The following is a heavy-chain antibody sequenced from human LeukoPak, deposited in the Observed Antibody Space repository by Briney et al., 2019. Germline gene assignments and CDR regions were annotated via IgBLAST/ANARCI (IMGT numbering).Heavy chain of an antibody. CDR1: GFTFSSYA. V-gene: IGHV3-23*01. J-gene: IGHJ3*02. Sequence: GGSLRLSCAASGFTFSSYAMTWVRQAPGKGLEGVSAISGSGGSTYYSDSVKGRFTISRDNSKNTLYLQMNNLRAEDTAVYYCAKGFSSSQTRGPFDIWGQGTMVTVSS. D-gene: IGHD6-13*01. CDR3: AKGFSSSQTRGPFDI. CDR2: ISGSGGST.